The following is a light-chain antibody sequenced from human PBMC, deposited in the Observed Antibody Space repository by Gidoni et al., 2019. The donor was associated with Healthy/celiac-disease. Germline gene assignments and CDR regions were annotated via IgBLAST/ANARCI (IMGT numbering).Light chain of an antibody. J-gene: IGKJ1*01. Sequence: DIQMTQSPSTLSASVGHRVTITCRASQSISSWLAWYQQKPGKAPKLLIYDASSLESGVPSRFSGSGSGTEFTLTISSLQPDDFATYYCQQYNSYSWTFGQXTKVEIK. V-gene: IGKV1-5*01. CDR3: QQYNSYSWT. CDR2: DAS. CDR1: QSISSW.